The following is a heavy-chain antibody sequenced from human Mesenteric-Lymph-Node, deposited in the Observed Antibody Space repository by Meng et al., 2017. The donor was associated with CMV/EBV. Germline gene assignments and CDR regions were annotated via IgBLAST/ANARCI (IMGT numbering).Heavy chain of an antibody. CDR1: GFTFSNYG. J-gene: IGHJ4*02. CDR2: ISWNSGII. V-gene: IGHV3-9*01. D-gene: IGHD3-10*01. CDR3: AKTTYGSGPFDY. Sequence: SLKISCAASGFTFSNYGMHWVRQAPGKGLEWVSCISWNSGIIGYADSVKGRFTISRDNPKNSLYLQMNSLSPEDTALYYCAKTTYGSGPFDYWGQGTLVTVSS.